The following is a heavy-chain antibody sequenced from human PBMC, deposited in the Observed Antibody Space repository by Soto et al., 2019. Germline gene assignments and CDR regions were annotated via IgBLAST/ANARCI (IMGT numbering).Heavy chain of an antibody. V-gene: IGHV3-7*01. D-gene: IGHD2-2*01. J-gene: IGHJ6*02. Sequence: LRLSCAASGFTFSNYWMNWVRQAPGKGLEWVANIKQDGSEKYFVDSVKGRFTISRDNAKNSLYLQMNSLRAEDTAVYYCARDLGRTAAGYYYYYAMDVWGQGTTVTVSS. CDR2: IKQDGSEK. CDR3: ARDLGRTAAGYYYYYAMDV. CDR1: GFTFSNYW.